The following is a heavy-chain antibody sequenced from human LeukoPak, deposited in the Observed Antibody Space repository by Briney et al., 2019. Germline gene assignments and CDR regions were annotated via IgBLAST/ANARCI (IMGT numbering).Heavy chain of an antibody. D-gene: IGHD3-9*01. J-gene: IGHJ4*02. Sequence: GGSLRLSCAASGFTFSNAWMSWVRQAPGKGLEWVGRIKSKTDGGTTDYAAPVKGRFTISRDDSKNTLYLQMNSLKTEDTAVYYCTTYGEYYDILTGYLSVDYWGQGTLVTVSS. CDR3: TTYGEYYDILTGYLSVDY. CDR2: IKSKTDGGTT. CDR1: GFTFSNAW. V-gene: IGHV3-15*01.